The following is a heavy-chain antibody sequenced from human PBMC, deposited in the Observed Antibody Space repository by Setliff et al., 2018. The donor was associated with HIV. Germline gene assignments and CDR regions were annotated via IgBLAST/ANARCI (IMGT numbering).Heavy chain of an antibody. CDR3: ARHQAPYYGSSGYNPNWYFDL. Sequence: ASVKVSCKASGYTFSNYVMQWVRQAPGQRLEWMGWINAGNGNTKYSQEFQGRVTITTDTSADTAYMELSSLRFEDTAVYYCARHQAPYYGSSGYNPNWYFDLWGRGTQVTVSS. J-gene: IGHJ2*01. CDR2: INAGNGNT. V-gene: IGHV1-3*01. CDR1: GYTFSNYV. D-gene: IGHD3-22*01.